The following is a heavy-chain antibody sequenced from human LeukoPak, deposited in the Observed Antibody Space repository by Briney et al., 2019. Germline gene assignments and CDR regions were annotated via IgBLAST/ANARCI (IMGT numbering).Heavy chain of an antibody. J-gene: IGHJ4*02. CDR1: GGTFSSYA. V-gene: IGHV1-69*13. CDR2: IIPIFGTA. Sequence: SVKVSCKASGGTFSSYAISWVRQAPGQGLEGMGGIIPIFGTANYAQKFQGRVTITADESTSTAYMELSSLRSEDTAVYYCARPRLTDDYSFDYWGQGTLVTVSS. D-gene: IGHD4-11*01. CDR3: ARPRLTDDYSFDY.